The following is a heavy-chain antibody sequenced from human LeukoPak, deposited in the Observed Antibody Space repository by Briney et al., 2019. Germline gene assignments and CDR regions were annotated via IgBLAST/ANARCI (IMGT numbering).Heavy chain of an antibody. CDR3: VKEGGSPGGFDI. CDR2: ISSRSSYI. J-gene: IGHJ3*02. Sequence: GGSLRLSCAASGFTFSDYSMNWVRQAPGKGLEWVSSISSRSSYIFYADSVQGRFTISRDNTKNSLYLQMNSLTVEDTAVYYCVKEGGSPGGFDIWGQGTMVTVSS. D-gene: IGHD2-15*01. V-gene: IGHV3-21*01. CDR1: GFTFSDYS.